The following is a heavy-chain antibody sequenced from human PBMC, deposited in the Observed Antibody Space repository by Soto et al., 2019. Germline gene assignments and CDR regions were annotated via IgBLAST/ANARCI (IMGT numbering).Heavy chain of an antibody. CDR1: GGSISSGGYS. CDR2: IYHSGIT. D-gene: IGHD3-22*01. J-gene: IGHJ1*01. V-gene: IGHV4-30-2*01. Sequence: SETLSLTCAVSGGSISSGGYSWSWIRQPPGKGLEWIGYIYHSGITYYNPSLKSRVTISVDRSKNQFSLKLSSVTAADTAVYHCAREGSYHDTSRYYFQTGGFAFWGEGTLVTVS. CDR3: AREGSYHDTSRYYFQTGGFAF.